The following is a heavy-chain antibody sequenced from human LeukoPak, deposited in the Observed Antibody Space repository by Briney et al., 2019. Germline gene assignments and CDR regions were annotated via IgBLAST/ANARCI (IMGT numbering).Heavy chain of an antibody. Sequence: GRSLRLSCAASGFTFTSYGMHWVRQAPGKGLEWVAVIWYDGSHKYYADSVGGRFTISRDNSENTLHLQMNSLRAEDTAVYYCAREWETATPSAFDIWGQGTMVTVSS. V-gene: IGHV3-33*01. CDR1: GFTFTSYG. CDR2: IWYDGSHK. J-gene: IGHJ3*02. D-gene: IGHD1-1*01. CDR3: AREWETATPSAFDI.